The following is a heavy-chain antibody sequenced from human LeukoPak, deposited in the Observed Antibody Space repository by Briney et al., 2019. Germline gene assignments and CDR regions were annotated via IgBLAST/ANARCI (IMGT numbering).Heavy chain of an antibody. CDR2: IYTSGST. CDR3: ARGDCSSTSCYRVGLYYYYMDV. D-gene: IGHD2-2*02. Sequence: SETLSLTCTVSGCSISSGSYYWTWIRQPAGKGLEWIGRIYTSGSTKYNHSLKSRVTISVDTSKNQFSLKLSSVTAADTAVYYCARGDCSSTSCYRVGLYYYYMDVWGKGTTVTVFS. V-gene: IGHV4-61*02. CDR1: GCSISSGSYY. J-gene: IGHJ6*03.